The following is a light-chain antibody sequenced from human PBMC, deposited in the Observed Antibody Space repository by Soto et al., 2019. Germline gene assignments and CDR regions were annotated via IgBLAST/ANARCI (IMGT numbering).Light chain of an antibody. CDR3: QQYNRYSLT. J-gene: IGKJ5*01. V-gene: IGKV1-9*01. Sequence: DIQLTQSPSFLSASVGDRVTIPCRASQGISSYLAWYQKKPGKAPKLLMYAASTLQSGVPSRFSGSGSGTEFTLTISSLQPDDFATYYCQQYNRYSLTFGQGTRLEI. CDR1: QGISSY. CDR2: AAS.